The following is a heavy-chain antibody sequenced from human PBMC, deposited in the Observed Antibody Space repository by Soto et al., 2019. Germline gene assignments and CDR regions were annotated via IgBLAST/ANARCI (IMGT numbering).Heavy chain of an antibody. V-gene: IGHV1-69*08. CDR2: IIPILGIA. CDR3: ERELSIATGAFDI. J-gene: IGHJ3*02. CDR1: GGTFSSYT. Sequence: QVQLVQSGAEVKKPGSSVKVSCKASGGTFSSYTISWVRQAPGQGLEWMGRIIPILGIANYAQKFQGRVTITAVKSTSTAYMELSSLRSEDTAVYYCERELSIATGAFDIWGQGTMVTVSS. D-gene: IGHD1-1*01.